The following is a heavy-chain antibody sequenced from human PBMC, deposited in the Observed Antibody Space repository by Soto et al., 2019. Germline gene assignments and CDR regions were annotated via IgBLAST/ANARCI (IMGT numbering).Heavy chain of an antibody. CDR3: ARAGRLGLDY. Sequence: EVQLVESGGGLVKPGGSLRLSCAASRFTFSSYSMNWVRQAPGKGLEWVSSISSSSSYIYYADSVKGRFTISRDNAKNSLYLQMNSLRAEDTAVYYCARAGRLGLDYWGQGTLVTVSS. D-gene: IGHD3-10*01. J-gene: IGHJ4*02. CDR2: ISSSSSYI. V-gene: IGHV3-21*01. CDR1: RFTFSSYS.